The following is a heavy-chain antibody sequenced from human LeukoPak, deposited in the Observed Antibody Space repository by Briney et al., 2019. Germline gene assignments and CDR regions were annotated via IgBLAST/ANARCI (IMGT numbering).Heavy chain of an antibody. CDR3: VSFYETY. CDR2: INSDGSWT. V-gene: IGHV3-74*01. CDR1: GNYW. Sequence: PGGSLRLSCAASGNYWMHWVCQAPGKGLVWVSRINSDGSWTSYADSVKGRFTISKDNAKNTVYLQMNNLRAEDTAVYYCVSFYETYWGRGTLVTVSS. J-gene: IGHJ4*02. D-gene: IGHD2-2*01.